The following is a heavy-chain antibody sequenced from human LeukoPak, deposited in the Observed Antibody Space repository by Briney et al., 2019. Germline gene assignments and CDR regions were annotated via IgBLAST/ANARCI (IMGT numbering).Heavy chain of an antibody. CDR2: MNHSGST. J-gene: IGHJ5*02. D-gene: IGHD2-2*02. CDR1: GGSFSGYY. CDR3: ARDHPIVVVPAAIRGWFDP. V-gene: IGHV4-34*01. Sequence: SETLSLTCAVYGGSFSGYYWSWIRQPPGKGLEWIGEMNHSGSTNYNPSLKSRVTISVDTSKNQFSLKLSSVTAADTAVYYCARDHPIVVVPAAIRGWFDPWGQGTLVTVSS.